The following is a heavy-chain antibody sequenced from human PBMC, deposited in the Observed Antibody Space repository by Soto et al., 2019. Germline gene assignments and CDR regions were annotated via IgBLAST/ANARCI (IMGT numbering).Heavy chain of an antibody. D-gene: IGHD3-22*01. CDR3: AKDVTYYYDAAGSNYFDY. CDR1: AFTFSTYA. J-gene: IGHJ4*02. V-gene: IGHV3-23*01. CDR2: ISGTGGST. Sequence: EVQLLESGGGLVQPGGSLRLSCAASAFTFSTYAMSWVRQAPGKGLEWVSAISGTGGSTYYADSVKGRFTISRDNSNNTLYPQMNSLRAEDTALYYCAKDVTYYYDAAGSNYFDYWGQGTLVTVSS.